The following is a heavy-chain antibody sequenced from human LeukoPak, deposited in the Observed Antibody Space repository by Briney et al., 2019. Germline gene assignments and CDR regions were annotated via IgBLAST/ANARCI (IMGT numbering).Heavy chain of an antibody. CDR2: ILYEGSNK. V-gene: IGHV3-30*18. CDR1: GFTFSSYG. Sequence: GGSLRLSCAASGFTFSSYGMHWVRQAPGKGLEWVAVILYEGSNKYYADSVKGRFTISRDNSKNTLYLQMNSLRAEDTAVYYCAKQLGYDFWSGQSFGMDVWGQGTTVTVS. J-gene: IGHJ6*02. CDR3: AKQLGYDFWSGQSFGMDV. D-gene: IGHD3-3*01.